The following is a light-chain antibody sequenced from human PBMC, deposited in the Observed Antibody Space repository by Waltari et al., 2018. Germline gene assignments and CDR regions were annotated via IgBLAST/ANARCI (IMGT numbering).Light chain of an antibody. V-gene: IGKV3-11*01. Sequence: EIVLTQSPTTLSLSLGERATLSCRASQNVGNYLAWYQKKPDQAPRLLISDASHMAAGIPDRFSGSGSGTDFTLTISSLQPEDFGVYYCQQRANWPLTFGGGTKVEIK. CDR2: DAS. CDR3: QQRANWPLT. J-gene: IGKJ4*01. CDR1: QNVGNY.